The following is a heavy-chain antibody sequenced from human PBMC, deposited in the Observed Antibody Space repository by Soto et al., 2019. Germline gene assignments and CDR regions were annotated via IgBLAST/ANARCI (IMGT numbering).Heavy chain of an antibody. CDR2: ISYDGSNK. CDR3: AKGKVEALNWYFDL. Sequence: GGSLRLSCAASGFNFRDYAMNWVRQAPGKGLEWLAVISYDGSNKYYADSVKGRFTISRDSSQNTLYLQLNSLRAEDTAIYYCAKGKVEALNWYFDLWGRGTLVTVSS. CDR1: GFNFRDYA. J-gene: IGHJ2*01. V-gene: IGHV3-30-3*01. D-gene: IGHD1-26*01.